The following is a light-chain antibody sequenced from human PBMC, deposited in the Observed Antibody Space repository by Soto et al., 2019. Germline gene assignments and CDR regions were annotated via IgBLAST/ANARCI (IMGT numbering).Light chain of an antibody. V-gene: IGKV3-20*01. CDR1: QSVRSLR. J-gene: IGKJ4*01. CDR2: SAY. Sequence: EIVLTQSPGTLSLYPGERATLTCRARQSVRSLRLAWFPPKASQASRMCIYSAYGRPSGMAGRLSGSGSGSALTTPISRRGAGEFDAYYCHQYGSSALSLGGGTKV. CDR3: HQYGSSALS.